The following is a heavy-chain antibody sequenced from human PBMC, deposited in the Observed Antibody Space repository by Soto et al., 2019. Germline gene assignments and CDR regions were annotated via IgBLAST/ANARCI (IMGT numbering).Heavy chain of an antibody. Sequence: EVQLLESGGGWVQPGGSLRLSCAASGLNFSSYAMSWVRQAPGKGLEWVSGLSGSGGSAYYADSVKGRFTTSRDNSKNSLYLQMNSLRAEDTAVYYCAKGPAFCGGDCYEIYYYYYMDVWGKGTTITVSS. D-gene: IGHD2-21*01. CDR3: AKGPAFCGGDCYEIYYYYYMDV. V-gene: IGHV3-23*01. J-gene: IGHJ6*03. CDR2: LSGSGGSA. CDR1: GLNFSSYA.